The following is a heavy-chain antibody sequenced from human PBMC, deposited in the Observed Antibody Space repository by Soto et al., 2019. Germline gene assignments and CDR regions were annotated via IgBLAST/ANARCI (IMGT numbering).Heavy chain of an antibody. V-gene: IGHV2-5*02. CDR1: GFSLTTDRVG. Sequence: QITLKESGPTLVKPTQTLTLTCTFSGFSLTTDRVGVGWIRQPPGEALEWLAVIYWDDSKTYRPSLESRLTIHKDTSKIQVALTMTNMGSLDTATYYCAHAYGGRSLYWGQGTLVTVSS. CDR2: IYWDDSK. CDR3: AHAYGGRSLY. D-gene: IGHD1-26*01. J-gene: IGHJ4*02.